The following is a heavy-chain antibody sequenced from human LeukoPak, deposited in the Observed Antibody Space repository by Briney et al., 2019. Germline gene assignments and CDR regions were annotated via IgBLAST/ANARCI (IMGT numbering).Heavy chain of an antibody. V-gene: IGHV1-69*05. J-gene: IGHJ6*03. D-gene: IGHD6-6*01. CDR2: IIPIFGTA. CDR1: GGTFSSYA. Sequence: SVKVSCKASGGTFSSYAVSWVRQAPGQGLEWMGRIIPIFGTANYAQKFQGRVTITTDESTSTAYMELSSLRSEDTAVYYCARETISSSYSYMDVWGKGTTVTVSS. CDR3: ARETISSSYSYMDV.